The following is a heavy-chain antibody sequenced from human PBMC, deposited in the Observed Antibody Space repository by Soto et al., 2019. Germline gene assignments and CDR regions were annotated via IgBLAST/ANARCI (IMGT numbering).Heavy chain of an antibody. V-gene: IGHV3-23*01. CDR2: TGGGGVST. CDR3: AKEMYSSSWYYFDY. CDR1: GFTFSSYA. Sequence: EVQLLESGGGLVQPGGSLRLSCAASGFTFSSYAMTWVRQAPGKGLEWVSATGGGGVSTYYADSVKGRFTISRDNSKNTLYLQMHSLRAEDTAVYYCAKEMYSSSWYYFDYWGQGTLVTVSS. J-gene: IGHJ4*02. D-gene: IGHD6-13*01.